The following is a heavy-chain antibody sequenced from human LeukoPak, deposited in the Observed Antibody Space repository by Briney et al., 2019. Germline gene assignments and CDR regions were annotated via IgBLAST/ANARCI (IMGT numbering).Heavy chain of an antibody. Sequence: GGSLRLSCAPSGFTFSRYWMSWVRQAPGKGLEWVANIKEDGSEKYYVDSVKGRFTISRDNAKNSLYLQMNSLRAEDTAVYYCARFPDAGDYWGQGTLVTVSS. D-gene: IGHD1-14*01. CDR2: IKEDGSEK. CDR3: ARFPDAGDY. V-gene: IGHV3-7*01. CDR1: GFTFSRYW. J-gene: IGHJ4*02.